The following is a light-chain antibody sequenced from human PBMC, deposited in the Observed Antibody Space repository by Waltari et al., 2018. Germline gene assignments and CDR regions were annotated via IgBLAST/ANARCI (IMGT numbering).Light chain of an antibody. CDR1: SSNIGAGSA. Sequence: QSVLTQPPSVSGAPGQRVTIPCPGSSSNIGAGSAVHWYQHFPGTAPKLLIYVNSNRPSGVPDRFSGSKSGTSASLAITGLQAEDEADYYCQSYDRSQRVVFGGGTKLTVL. V-gene: IGLV1-40*01. CDR2: VNS. CDR3: QSYDRSQRVV. J-gene: IGLJ2*01.